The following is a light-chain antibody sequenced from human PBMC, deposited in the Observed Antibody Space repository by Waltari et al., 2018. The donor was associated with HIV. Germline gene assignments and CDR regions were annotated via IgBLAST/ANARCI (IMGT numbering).Light chain of an antibody. J-gene: IGLJ1*01. Sequence: QSALTQPASVSGSPGQSITISCTGANSDIGAYNYVTWYQQHPGKAPKLMIYDVNNRPSGVSNRFSGSKSGNTASLTVSGLQTEDEADYYCSSYTTNRTRIFGTGTKVTVL. CDR3: SSYTTNRTRI. CDR2: DVN. V-gene: IGLV2-14*03. CDR1: NSDIGAYNY.